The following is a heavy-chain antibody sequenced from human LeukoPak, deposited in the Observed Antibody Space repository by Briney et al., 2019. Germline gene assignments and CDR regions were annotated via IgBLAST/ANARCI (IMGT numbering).Heavy chain of an antibody. D-gene: IGHD2-15*01. CDR1: GGSISSGDYY. CDR2: IYYSGDT. J-gene: IGHJ4*02. Sequence: SQTLSLTCTVSGGSISSGDYYWSWIRQPPGKGLEWIGYIYYSGDTYYNPSLKSRITISVDTYKNQISLKLSSVTATDTAVYYCARARAVGSCYYDYWGRGTLVTVSS. V-gene: IGHV4-30-4*01. CDR3: ARARAVGSCYYDY.